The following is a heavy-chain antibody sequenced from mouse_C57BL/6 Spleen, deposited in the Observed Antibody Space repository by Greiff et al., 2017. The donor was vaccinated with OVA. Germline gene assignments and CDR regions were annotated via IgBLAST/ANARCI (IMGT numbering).Heavy chain of an antibody. CDR3: ARGEPHYYAMDY. CDR2: INPNNGGT. CDR1: GYTFTDYN. J-gene: IGHJ4*01. V-gene: IGHV1-18*01. Sequence: EVQLQESGPELVKPGASVKIPCKASGYTFTDYNMDWVKQSHGKSLEWIGDINPNNGGTIYNQKFKGKATLTVDKSSSTAYMELRSLTSEDTAVYYCARGEPHYYAMDYWGQGTSVTVSS.